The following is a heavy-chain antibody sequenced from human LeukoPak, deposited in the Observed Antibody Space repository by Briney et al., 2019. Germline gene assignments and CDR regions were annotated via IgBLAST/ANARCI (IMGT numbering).Heavy chain of an antibody. CDR1: GFTFSSYV. D-gene: IGHD6-13*01. J-gene: IGHJ3*02. CDR3: ARGRRRAAAGTGAFDI. Sequence: QPGGSLRLSCAASGFTFSSYVMSWVRQGPGKGLEWVSGLSGSESSTYYADSVKGRFTISRDNSKNTLYLQMNSLRSEDTAVYYCARGRRRAAAGTGAFDIWGQGTMVTVSS. CDR2: LSGSESST. V-gene: IGHV3-23*01.